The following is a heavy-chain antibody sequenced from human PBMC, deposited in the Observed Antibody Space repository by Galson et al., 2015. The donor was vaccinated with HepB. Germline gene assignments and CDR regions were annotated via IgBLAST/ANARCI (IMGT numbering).Heavy chain of an antibody. CDR2: IKQDGSNK. CDR1: GFTFSSYW. J-gene: IGHJ4*02. CDR3: ARHYGDYEYYFDY. D-gene: IGHD4-17*01. V-gene: IGHV3-7*01. Sequence: SLRLSCAASGFTFSSYWMSWVRQAPGKGLEWVANIKQDGSNKYYADSVKGRFTISGDNSKNTLYLQMNSLRAEDTAVYYCARHYGDYEYYFDYWGQGTLVTVSS.